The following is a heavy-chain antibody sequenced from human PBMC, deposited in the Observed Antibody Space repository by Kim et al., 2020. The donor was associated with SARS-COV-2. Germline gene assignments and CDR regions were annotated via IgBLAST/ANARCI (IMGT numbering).Heavy chain of an antibody. CDR3: AGVDGSGPRDYYYGMDV. CDR2: IYYSGST. CDR1: GGSISSGGYY. D-gene: IGHD3-10*01. V-gene: IGHV4-31*03. Sequence: SETLSLTCTVSGGSISSGGYYWSWIRQHPGKGLEWIGYIYYSGSTYYNPSLKSRVTISVDTSKNQFSLKLSSVTAADTAVYYCAGVDGSGPRDYYYGMDVWGQGTTVTVSS. J-gene: IGHJ6*02.